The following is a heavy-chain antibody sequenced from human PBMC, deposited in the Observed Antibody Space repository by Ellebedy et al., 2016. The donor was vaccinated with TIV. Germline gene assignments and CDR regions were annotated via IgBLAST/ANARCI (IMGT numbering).Heavy chain of an antibody. CDR3: ARYLQGVVGAK. V-gene: IGHV3-48*01. D-gene: IGHD1-26*01. Sequence: GGSLRLXXAASGFTFSSYSMNWVRQAPGKGLEWVSYISSSSSTIYYADSVKGRFTISRDNAKNSLYLQMNSLRAEDTAVYYCARYLQGVVGAKWGQGTLVTVSS. J-gene: IGHJ4*02. CDR2: ISSSSSTI. CDR1: GFTFSSYS.